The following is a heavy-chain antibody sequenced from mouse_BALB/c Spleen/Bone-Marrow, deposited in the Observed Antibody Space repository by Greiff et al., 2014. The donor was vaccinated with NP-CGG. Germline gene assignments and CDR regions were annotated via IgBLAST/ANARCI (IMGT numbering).Heavy chain of an antibody. V-gene: IGHV5-17*02. CDR3: ARRRECYAMDY. CDR2: ISSGSSTI. CDR1: GFTFSSFG. J-gene: IGHJ4*01. Sequence: EVMLVESGGGLVQPGGSRKLSCAASGFTFSSFGMHWVRQAPEKGLEWVAYISSGSSTIYYADTVKGRFTISRDNPKNTLFLQMTSLRSEDTAMYYCARRRECYAMDYWGQGTSVTVSS.